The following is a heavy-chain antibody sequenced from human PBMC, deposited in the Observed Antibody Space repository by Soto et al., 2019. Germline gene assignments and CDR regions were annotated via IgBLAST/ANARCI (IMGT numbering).Heavy chain of an antibody. CDR2: IYSGGNT. V-gene: IGHV3-53*01. Sequence: EVQLVESGGGLIQPGGSLRLSCAASGFGVSSNYMSWVRQAPGKGLEWISVIYSGGNTHYADSVKGRFTISRDNSKNTLYLQMNSLRAEDTAVYYCARDSTWIPYYHYGMDVWGQGTTVTVSS. CDR3: ARDSTWIPYYHYGMDV. J-gene: IGHJ6*02. D-gene: IGHD5-18*01. CDR1: GFGVSSNY.